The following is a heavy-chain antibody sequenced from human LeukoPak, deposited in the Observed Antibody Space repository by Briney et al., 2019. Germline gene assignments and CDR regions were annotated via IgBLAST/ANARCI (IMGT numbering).Heavy chain of an antibody. D-gene: IGHD3-22*01. CDR3: TRSGKSGYGNDY. CDR1: GFTFSGSA. CDR2: IRSKANSYAT. Sequence: GGSLRLSCAASGFTFSGSAMHWVRQASGKGLEWVGRIRSKANSYATAYVESVKGRFTISRDDSKNTAYLQMNSLKTEDTAVYYCTRSGKSGYGNDYWGQGTLVTVSS. V-gene: IGHV3-73*01. J-gene: IGHJ4*02.